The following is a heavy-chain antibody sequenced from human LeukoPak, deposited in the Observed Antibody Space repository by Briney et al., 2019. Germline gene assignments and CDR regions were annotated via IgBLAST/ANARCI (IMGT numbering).Heavy chain of an antibody. V-gene: IGHV3-23*01. CDR1: GFTFSAYA. CDR2: IGGSGGST. J-gene: IGHJ4*02. D-gene: IGHD3-16*02. Sequence: GGSLRLSCAASGFTFSAYAMSWVRQAPGKGLEWVSAIGGSGGSTYYADSVKGRFTISRDNSKNTLYLQMNTLRAEDTAVYYCARHSYYDYVWGSYRYAHFDYWGQGTLVTVSS. CDR3: ARHSYYDYVWGSYRYAHFDY.